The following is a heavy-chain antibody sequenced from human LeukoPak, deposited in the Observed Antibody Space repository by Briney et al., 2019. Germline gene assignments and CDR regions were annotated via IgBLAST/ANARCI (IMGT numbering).Heavy chain of an antibody. CDR1: GGSISSGGYS. V-gene: IGHV4-30-2*01. D-gene: IGHD2-21*02. CDR2: ISHSGST. CDR3: ARGAVVTAIDY. J-gene: IGHJ4*02. Sequence: SESLSLTCAVSGGSISSGGYSWSWVRQPPGKGLEWIGYISHSGSTYYNPSLKSRVTKTVDRSKNHFSLKLSSVTAADTAVYYCARGAVVTAIDYWGQGTLVTVSS.